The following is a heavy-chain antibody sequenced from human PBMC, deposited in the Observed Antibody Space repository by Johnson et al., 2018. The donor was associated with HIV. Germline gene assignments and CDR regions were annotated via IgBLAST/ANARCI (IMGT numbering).Heavy chain of an antibody. J-gene: IGHJ3*02. CDR3: ATRDPTHRPGVFDI. CDR1: GLTVSSSY. Sequence: VQLVESGGGLIQPGGSLRLSCAASGLTVSSSYMSWVRQAPGKGLEWVSVIYSGGSTYYADSVKGRFTISRDNAKNSLYLQMNSLRAEDTAVYYCATRDPTHRPGVFDIWGQGTMVTISS. CDR2: IYSGGST. V-gene: IGHV3-53*01. D-gene: IGHD1-14*01.